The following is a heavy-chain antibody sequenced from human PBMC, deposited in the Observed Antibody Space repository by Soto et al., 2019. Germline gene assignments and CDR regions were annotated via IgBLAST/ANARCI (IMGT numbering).Heavy chain of an antibody. J-gene: IGHJ3*02. V-gene: IGHV4-34*01. CDR3: ARGGRGSYRYKDAFDI. Sequence: SETLSLTCAVYGGSFSGYYWSWIRQPPGKGLEWIGEINHSGSTNYNPSLKSRVTISVDTSKNQFSLKLSSVTAADTAVYYCARGGRGSYRYKDAFDIWGQGTMVTVSS. D-gene: IGHD3-16*02. CDR2: INHSGST. CDR1: GGSFSGYY.